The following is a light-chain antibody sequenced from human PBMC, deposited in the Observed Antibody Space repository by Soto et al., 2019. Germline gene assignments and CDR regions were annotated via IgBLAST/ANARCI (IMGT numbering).Light chain of an antibody. J-gene: IGKJ5*01. Sequence: DIQMTQSPSTLSGSVGDRVTITCRASQTISSWLAWYQQKPGKAPKLLIYAASSLQSGVPSRFSGSGSGTAFTLTISSLQPEDFVTYYCQQTYSTPPITFGQGTRLEI. CDR2: AAS. V-gene: IGKV1-39*01. CDR1: QTISSW. CDR3: QQTYSTPPIT.